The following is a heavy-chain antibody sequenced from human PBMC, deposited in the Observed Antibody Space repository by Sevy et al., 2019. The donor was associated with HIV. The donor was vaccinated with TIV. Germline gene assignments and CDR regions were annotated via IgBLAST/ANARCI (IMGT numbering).Heavy chain of an antibody. J-gene: IGHJ4*02. CDR1: GESFSGYF. V-gene: IGHV4-34*01. Sequence: SETLSLTCAVYGESFSGYFWNWIRHSPGKGLEWIGEINHSGTLKYNPSLKSRVTISVDASKNQLSLHLRSVTATDTAVYYCARGRQAYVVVVPSTVPFDYWGPGTLLTVSS. D-gene: IGHD3-10*02. CDR3: ARGRQAYVVVVPSTVPFDY. CDR2: INHSGTL.